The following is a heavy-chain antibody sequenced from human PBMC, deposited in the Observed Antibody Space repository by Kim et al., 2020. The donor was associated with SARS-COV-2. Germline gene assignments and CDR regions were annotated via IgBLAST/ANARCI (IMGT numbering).Heavy chain of an antibody. CDR2: ISYDGSNK. CDR3: AKDRGGVTGAFDI. D-gene: IGHD2-21*02. CDR1: GFTFSSYG. J-gene: IGHJ3*02. V-gene: IGHV3-30*18. Sequence: GGSLRLSCAASGFTFSSYGMHWVRQAPGKGLEWVAVISYDGSNKYYADSVKGRFTISRDNSKNTLYLQMNSLRAEDTAVYYCAKDRGGVTGAFDIWGQGTMVTVSS.